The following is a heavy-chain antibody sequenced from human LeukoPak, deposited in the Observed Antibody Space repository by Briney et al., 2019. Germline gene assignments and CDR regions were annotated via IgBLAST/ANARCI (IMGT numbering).Heavy chain of an antibody. V-gene: IGHV3-53*04. J-gene: IGHJ4*02. CDR3: ATRYYYDSSGYAGPLGY. D-gene: IGHD3-22*01. Sequence: GGSLRLSCAASGFTVSSNYMSWVRQAPGKGLEWVSVIYSGGSTYYADSVKGRFTISRHNSKNTLYLQMNSLRAEDTAVYYCATRYYYDSSGYAGPLGYWGQGTLVTVSS. CDR2: IYSGGST. CDR1: GFTVSSNY.